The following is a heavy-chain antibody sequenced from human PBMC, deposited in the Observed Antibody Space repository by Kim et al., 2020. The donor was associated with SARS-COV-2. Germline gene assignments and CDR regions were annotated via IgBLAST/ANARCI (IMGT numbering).Heavy chain of an antibody. CDR2: IRSKANSYAT. CDR1: GFTFSGSA. D-gene: IGHD3-10*01. V-gene: IGHV3-73*01. CDR3: TSSVWFGESWAFDI. Sequence: GGSLRLSCAASGFTFSGSAMHWVRQASGKGLEWVGRIRSKANSYATAYAASVKGRFTISRDDSKNTAYLQMNSLKTEDTAVYYCTSSVWFGESWAFDIWGQGTMVTVSS. J-gene: IGHJ3*02.